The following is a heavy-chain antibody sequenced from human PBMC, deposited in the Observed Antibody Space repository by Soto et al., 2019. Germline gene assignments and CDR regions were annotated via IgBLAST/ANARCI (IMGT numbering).Heavy chain of an antibody. J-gene: IGHJ5*02. Sequence: PSETLSLTCAVYGGSFSGYYWSWIRQPPGKGLEWIGEINHSVSTNYNPSLKSRVTISVETSKNQFSLKLSSVTAADTAVYYCARGPRRTYYYDSSGYSGWFERWGKGTMVSVSS. CDR3: ARGPRRTYYYDSSGYSGWFER. D-gene: IGHD3-22*01. V-gene: IGHV4-34*01. CDR1: GGSFSGYY. CDR2: INHSVST.